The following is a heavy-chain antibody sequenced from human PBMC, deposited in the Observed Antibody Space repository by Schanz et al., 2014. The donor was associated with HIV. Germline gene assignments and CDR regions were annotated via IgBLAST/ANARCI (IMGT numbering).Heavy chain of an antibody. Sequence: HVQLVESGGGVVQPGRSLRLSCAASEFTFSSYAMHWVRQAPGKGLEWVAVISYDGSNKYYADSVKGRFTISRDNSKNTLYLQMNSLRAEDTAVYYCARDLGIVVVPATGAGMDVWGQGTTVTVSS. CDR3: ARDLGIVVVPATGAGMDV. J-gene: IGHJ6*02. CDR2: ISYDGSNK. V-gene: IGHV3-30-3*01. D-gene: IGHD2-2*01. CDR1: EFTFSSYA.